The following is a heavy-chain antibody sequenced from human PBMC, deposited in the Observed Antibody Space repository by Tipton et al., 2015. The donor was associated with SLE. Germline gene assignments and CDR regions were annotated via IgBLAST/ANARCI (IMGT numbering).Heavy chain of an antibody. CDR2: VYPSGDS. CDR3: AREVNIVDDSDTFDI. CDR1: GGSIGSYY. V-gene: IGHV4-59*12. Sequence: TLSLTCTVSGGSIGSYYWTWFRQPPGKGLEWIGHVYPSGDSNYNPSLKSRVTISMDTPNNQYSLRLSSVTAADTAVYYCAREVNIVDDSDTFDIWGQGTMVTVSP. J-gene: IGHJ3*02. D-gene: IGHD5/OR15-5a*01.